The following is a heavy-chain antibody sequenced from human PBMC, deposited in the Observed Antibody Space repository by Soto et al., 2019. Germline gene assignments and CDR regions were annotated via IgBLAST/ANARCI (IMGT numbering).Heavy chain of an antibody. CDR2: IYYSGST. D-gene: IGHD1-7*01. V-gene: IGHV4-59*01. J-gene: IGHJ3*02. Sequence: PSETLSLTCTVSGGSISSYYWSWIWQPPGKGLEWIGYIYYSGSTNYNPSLKSRVTISVDTSKNQFSLKLSSVTAADTAVYYCAREPYNWNYYAFDIWGQGTMVTVSS. CDR1: GGSISSYY. CDR3: AREPYNWNYYAFDI.